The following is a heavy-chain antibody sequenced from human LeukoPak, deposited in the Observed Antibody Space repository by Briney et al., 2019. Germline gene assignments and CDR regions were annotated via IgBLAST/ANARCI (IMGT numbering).Heavy chain of an antibody. D-gene: IGHD6-19*01. CDR1: GFTLSNNW. J-gene: IGHJ4*02. CDR3: ARDIAVAGNYFDY. V-gene: IGHV3-74*01. Sequence: GGSLRLSCAAPGFTLSNNWMHWVRQAPGKGLEWVSRISGDGSSTTYADSVKGRFIISRDNAKNTLYLQMNSLRAEDTALYYCARDIAVAGNYFDYWGQGTLVTVSS. CDR2: ISGDGSST.